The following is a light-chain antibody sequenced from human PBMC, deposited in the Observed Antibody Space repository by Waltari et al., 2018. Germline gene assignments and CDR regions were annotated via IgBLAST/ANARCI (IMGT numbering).Light chain of an antibody. CDR3: CSLTSSRTVI. CDR2: DVA. J-gene: IGLJ2*01. V-gene: IGLV2-14*03. CDR1: TGDVGAYNY. Sequence: QSALTQPASVSESPGQSITISCTGTTGDVGAYNYVSWYQQLTGKAPKPLIYDVANRPSGVSDRFSGSKSGNTASRIISGLQAEDEADYYCCSLTSSRTVIFGGGTKLTVL.